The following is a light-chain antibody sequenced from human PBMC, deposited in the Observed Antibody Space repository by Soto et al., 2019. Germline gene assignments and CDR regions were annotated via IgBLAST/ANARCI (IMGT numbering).Light chain of an antibody. V-gene: IGKV1-33*01. CDR1: QDITNY. CDR2: DAS. J-gene: IGKJ5*01. CDR3: QHYDHLPIT. Sequence: DTQMTQSPSSLSASVGDRVTITCQASQDITNYLNWYQQKPGRAPRLLLYDASSLETGVPSRFSGSGSGTDFTLTISSLQPEDVATYYCQHYDHLPITFGQGTRLEIK.